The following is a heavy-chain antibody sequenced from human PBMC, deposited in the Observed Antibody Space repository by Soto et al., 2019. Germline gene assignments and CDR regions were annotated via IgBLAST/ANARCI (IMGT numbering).Heavy chain of an antibody. V-gene: IGHV1-18*01. CDR3: ARGIAVAGTVHHYFDY. CDR1: GYTFTSYG. D-gene: IGHD6-19*01. J-gene: IGHJ4*02. Sequence: GASVKVSCKASGYTFTSYGISWVRQAPGQGLEWMGWISAYNGNTNYAQKLQGRVTMTTDTSTSTAYMELRSLRSDDTAVYYCARGIAVAGTVHHYFDYWGQGTLVTVSS. CDR2: ISAYNGNT.